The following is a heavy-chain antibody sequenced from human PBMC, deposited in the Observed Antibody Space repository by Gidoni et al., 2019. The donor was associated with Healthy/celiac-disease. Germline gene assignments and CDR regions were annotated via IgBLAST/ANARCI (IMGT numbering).Heavy chain of an antibody. CDR2: INVNGCST. CDR3: ARAHPGGEVPGIAVAGLVDY. J-gene: IGHJ4*02. D-gene: IGHD6-19*01. V-gene: IGHV3-20*04. CDR1: GFTFDEYG. Sequence: EVQLVESGGGVVRPGGSLRRYCAASGFTFDEYGMSWVRQAPGKGVGWVSGINVNGCSTGYADSVKVRFTLSRDNAKNSLYLQMNSLRAEDTALYYCARAHPGGEVPGIAVAGLVDYWGQGTLVTVSS.